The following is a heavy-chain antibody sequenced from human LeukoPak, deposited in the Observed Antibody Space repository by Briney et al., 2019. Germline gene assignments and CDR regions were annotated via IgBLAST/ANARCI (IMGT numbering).Heavy chain of an antibody. D-gene: IGHD2-21*02. CDR1: GFSFSTYE. V-gene: IGHV3-48*03. J-gene: IGHJ4*02. CDR2: ISTSGSSV. Sequence: GGSLRLSCVASGFSFSTYEMNWVRQAPGKGLEWVAYISTSGSSVYYADSLKGRFTVSRDNAKSSLFLQVDSLTVADTAVYYCARVGREVTTGYFDDWGQGALVAVSS. CDR3: ARVGREVTTGYFDD.